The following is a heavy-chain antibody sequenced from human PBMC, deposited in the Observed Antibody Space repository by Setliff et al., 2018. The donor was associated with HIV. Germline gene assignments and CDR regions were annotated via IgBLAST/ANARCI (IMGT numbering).Heavy chain of an antibody. V-gene: IGHV4-59*02. Sequence: SETLSLTCTVSGGSVTDYFWNWIRQPPGKGLEWIGYIYSSGNTNYNPSLESRVSISLETSKNQFSLRLSSVTATDTAVYYCARGHTWNYYGGDYFDYWGQGSLVTVSS. J-gene: IGHJ4*02. CDR2: IYSSGNT. D-gene: IGHD1-7*01. CDR1: GGSVTDYF. CDR3: ARGHTWNYYGGDYFDY.